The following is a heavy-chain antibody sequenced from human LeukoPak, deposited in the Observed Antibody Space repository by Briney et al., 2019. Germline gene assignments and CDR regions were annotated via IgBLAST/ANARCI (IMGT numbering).Heavy chain of an antibody. CDR2: INPNNGDT. V-gene: IGHV1-2*02. J-gene: IGHJ6*03. CDR1: GSTFTGYF. Sequence: ASVKVSCKASGSTFTGYFTHWVRQAPGQGLEWMGWINPNNGDTKYAQKFQGRVTMTRDTSIGTAYMELRSLTSDDTAVYYCARVGQPRLRGYMDVWGKGTTVTVSS. CDR3: ARVGQPRLRGYMDV. D-gene: IGHD3-10*01.